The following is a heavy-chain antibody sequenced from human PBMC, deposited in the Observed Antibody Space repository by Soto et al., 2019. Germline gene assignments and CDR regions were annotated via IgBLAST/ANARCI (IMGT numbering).Heavy chain of an antibody. Sequence: SEKVSCKASAITCIRYTTSWVRQAPGQGLEWMGRIIPILGIANYAQKFQGRVTITADKSTSTAYMELSSLRSEDTAVYYCASWDYYGSGSLEFSGWG. CDR1: AITCIRYT. D-gene: IGHD3-10*01. CDR3: ASWDYYGSGSLEFSG. J-gene: IGHJ1*01. CDR2: IIPILGIA. V-gene: IGHV1-69*02.